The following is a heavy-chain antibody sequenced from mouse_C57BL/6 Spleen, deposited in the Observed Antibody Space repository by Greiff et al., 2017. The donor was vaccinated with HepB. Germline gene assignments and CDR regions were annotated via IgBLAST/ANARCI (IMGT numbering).Heavy chain of an antibody. CDR3: ARDAVGRYYFDY. CDR2: ISDGGSYT. CDR1: GFTFSSYA. Sequence: DVMLVESGGGLVKPGGSLKLSCAASGFTFSSYAMSWVRQTPEKRLEWVATISDGGSYTYYPDNVKGRFTISRDNAKNNLYLQMSHLKSEDTAMYYCARDAVGRYYFDYWGQGTTLTVSS. D-gene: IGHD3-3*01. V-gene: IGHV5-4*01. J-gene: IGHJ2*01.